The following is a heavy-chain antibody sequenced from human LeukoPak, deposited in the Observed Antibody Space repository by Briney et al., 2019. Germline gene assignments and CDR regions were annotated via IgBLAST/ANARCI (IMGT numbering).Heavy chain of an antibody. CDR3: AREVVDTVVTPPVADY. V-gene: IGHV4-39*07. D-gene: IGHD4-23*01. J-gene: IGHJ4*02. Sequence: SETLSLTCTVSGGSISSSSYYWGWIRQPPGKGLEWIGSIYYSGSTYYNPSLKSQVTISVDTSKNQFSLKLSSVTAADTAVYYCAREVVDTVVTPPVADYWGQGTLVTVSS. CDR2: IYYSGST. CDR1: GGSISSSSYY.